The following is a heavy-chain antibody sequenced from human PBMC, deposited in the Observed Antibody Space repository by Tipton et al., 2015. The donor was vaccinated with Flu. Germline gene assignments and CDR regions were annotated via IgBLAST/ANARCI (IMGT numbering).Heavy chain of an antibody. D-gene: IGHD6-13*01. CDR1: GFTVSSNY. CDR2: IYSGGST. J-gene: IGHJ4*02. Sequence: SLRLSCAASGFTVSSNYMSWVRQAPGKGLEWVSVIYSGGSTYYADSVKGRFTISRDNSKNALYLQMNSLRAEDTAVYYCARVGGSSRYFDYWGQGTLVTVSS. V-gene: IGHV3-66*01. CDR3: ARVGGSSRYFDY.